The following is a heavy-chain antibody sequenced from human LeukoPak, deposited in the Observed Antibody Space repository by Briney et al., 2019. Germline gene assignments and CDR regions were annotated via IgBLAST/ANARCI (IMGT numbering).Heavy chain of an antibody. D-gene: IGHD1-1*01. J-gene: IGHJ4*02. CDR3: AKAPPYTKYFDY. Sequence: PGGSLRLSRAGSGFIFSNYAMSWVRQAPGQGLEWVSTISNSGDATFYADAVKGRFTISRDNSKNTLYLQMYSLRAEDTAIYYCAKAPPYTKYFDYWGQGTLLTVSS. CDR1: GFIFSNYA. CDR2: ISNSGDAT. V-gene: IGHV3-23*01.